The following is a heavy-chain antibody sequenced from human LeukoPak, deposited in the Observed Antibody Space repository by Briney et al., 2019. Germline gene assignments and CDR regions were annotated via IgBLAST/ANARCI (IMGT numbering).Heavy chain of an antibody. D-gene: IGHD6-19*01. Sequence: GGSLRLSCAASGFTVSSNYMSWVRQAPGKGLEWVSSISSSSSYIYYADSVKGRFTISRDNAKNSLYLQMNSLRAEDTAVYYCARGGWYDFGAFDIWGQGTMVTVSS. V-gene: IGHV3-21*01. CDR1: GFTVSSNY. CDR3: ARGGWYDFGAFDI. CDR2: ISSSSSYI. J-gene: IGHJ3*02.